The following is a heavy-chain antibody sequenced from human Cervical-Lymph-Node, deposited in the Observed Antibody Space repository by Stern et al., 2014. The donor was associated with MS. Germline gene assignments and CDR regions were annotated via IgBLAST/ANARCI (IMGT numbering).Heavy chain of an antibody. CDR1: GYSFTANW. CDR2: IYPGDSDT. D-gene: IGHD4-17*01. J-gene: IGHJ4*02. Sequence: EVHLVESGAEVKKPGESLKISCKGSGYSFTANWIAWVRQMPGKGLEWMGIIYPGDSDTRYSPSFQGHVTISADKSISTAYLQWSSLKASDTAMYYCARDYGDYAFDYWGQGTLVTVSS. V-gene: IGHV5-51*01. CDR3: ARDYGDYAFDY.